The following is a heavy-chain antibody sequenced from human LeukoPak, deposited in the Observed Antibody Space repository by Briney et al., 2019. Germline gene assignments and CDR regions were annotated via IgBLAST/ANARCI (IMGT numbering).Heavy chain of an antibody. D-gene: IGHD4-11*01. Sequence: GGSLRLSCAASGFTFSSYAMSWVRQAPGKGLEWVSAISESGTDTSYADSVKGRFTISRDNAKNTLYLQMNSLRAEDTAVYYCARFKVTVTSIPWGQGTLVTVSS. CDR2: ISESGTDT. CDR1: GFTFSSYA. CDR3: ARFKVTVTSIP. J-gene: IGHJ5*02. V-gene: IGHV3-23*01.